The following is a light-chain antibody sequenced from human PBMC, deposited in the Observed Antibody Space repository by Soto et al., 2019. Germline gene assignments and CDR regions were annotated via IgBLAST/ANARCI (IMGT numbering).Light chain of an antibody. Sequence: DVHMTQSPSTVSASVGDGVTITCRASQSISSWLAWYQQKPGKAPKLLIYYASTLDRGVPSRFSGSGSGTEFTLTIISLQPDDFATYYCQQYASFSPAFGQGTKVDIK. J-gene: IGKJ1*01. CDR1: QSISSW. CDR3: QQYASFSPA. CDR2: YAS. V-gene: IGKV1-5*01.